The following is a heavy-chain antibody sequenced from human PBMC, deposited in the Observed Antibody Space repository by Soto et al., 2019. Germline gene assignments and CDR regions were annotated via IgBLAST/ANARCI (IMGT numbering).Heavy chain of an antibody. J-gene: IGHJ3*02. V-gene: IGHV3-74*01. CDR3: ARGDRGGFDI. Sequence: EVQLVESGGGLVQPGESLRLSCAASGFTSDYYWMHWVRQAPGKGLVWVSRVHSDGTTTTYADSVKGRFTLSRDNARNTVSLQMSSLRAEDTAIYYCARGDRGGFDICGHGTVVTVSS. CDR1: GFTSDYYW. CDR2: VHSDGTTT. D-gene: IGHD3-10*01.